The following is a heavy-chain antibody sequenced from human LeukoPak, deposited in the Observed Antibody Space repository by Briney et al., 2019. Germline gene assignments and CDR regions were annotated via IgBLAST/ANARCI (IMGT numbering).Heavy chain of an antibody. CDR3: AKDFSSSGFRIDY. CDR1: GFTFCSHA. V-gene: IGHV3-23*01. CDR2: ISDSGVST. J-gene: IGHJ4*02. Sequence: PGGSLRLSCAASGFTFCSHAMSWGRDAAGKGLEWVSTISDSGVSTYYADSVKGRFTISRDNSKNTLYMQMNSLRAGDTAVYYCAKDFSSSGFRIDYWGQGTLVTASS. D-gene: IGHD6-19*01.